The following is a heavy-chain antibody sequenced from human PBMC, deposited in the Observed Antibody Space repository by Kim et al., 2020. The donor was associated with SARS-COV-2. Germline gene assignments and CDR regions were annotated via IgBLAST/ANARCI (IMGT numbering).Heavy chain of an antibody. CDR3: AVAPILTGYYRDDY. D-gene: IGHD3-9*01. CDR2: ISFDGSNK. Sequence: GGSLRLSCAASGFTFSSYAMHWVRQAPGKGLEWVAVISFDGSNKYYADSVKGRFTSSRDNSKNTLYLQMNSLRAEDTAVYYCAVAPILTGYYRDDYWGQGTLVTVSS. J-gene: IGHJ4*02. CDR1: GFTFSSYA. V-gene: IGHV3-30*04.